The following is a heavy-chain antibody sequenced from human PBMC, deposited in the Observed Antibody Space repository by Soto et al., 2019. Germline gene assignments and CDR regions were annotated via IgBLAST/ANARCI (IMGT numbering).Heavy chain of an antibody. Sequence: GESLKISCSASGFTFSSYAMHLVRQAPGKGLEYVSGIRGNGDPPFYADSVKGRFTISRDNSKNTLYLQMSSLGADDTAVYYCVKSRGGNNFDFFDWGQGALVTVSS. CDR2: IRGNGDPP. V-gene: IGHV3-64D*06. D-gene: IGHD5-12*01. CDR1: GFTFSSYA. CDR3: VKSRGGNNFDFFD. J-gene: IGHJ4*02.